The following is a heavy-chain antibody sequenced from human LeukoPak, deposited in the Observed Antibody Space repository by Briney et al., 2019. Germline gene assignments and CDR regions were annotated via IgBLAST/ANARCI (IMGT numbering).Heavy chain of an antibody. D-gene: IGHD5-18*01. CDR2: INYSGTT. Sequence: SETLSLTCTVSGGSICGYYWHLIRQSPGMGLEWIGYINYSGTTDYNPSLKSRVTISVDTSKNQFSLNLRSATAADTAVYYCAREYSSFEYWGQGILVTVSS. CDR1: GGSICGYY. V-gene: IGHV4-59*01. J-gene: IGHJ4*02. CDR3: AREYSSFEY.